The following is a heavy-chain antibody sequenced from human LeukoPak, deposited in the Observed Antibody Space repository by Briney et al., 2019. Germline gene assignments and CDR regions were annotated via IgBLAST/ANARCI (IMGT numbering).Heavy chain of an antibody. CDR3: AREHFDP. J-gene: IGHJ5*02. Sequence: GGSLRLSCAASGFTFSSYAMHRVRQAPGKGLEWVAVISYDGSNKYYADSVKGRFTISRDNSKNTLYLQMNSLRAEDTAVYYCAREHFDPWGQGTLVTVSS. CDR2: ISYDGSNK. V-gene: IGHV3-30-3*01. CDR1: GFTFSSYA.